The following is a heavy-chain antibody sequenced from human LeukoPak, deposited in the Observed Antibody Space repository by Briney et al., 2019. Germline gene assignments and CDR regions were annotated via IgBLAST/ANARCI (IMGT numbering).Heavy chain of an antibody. D-gene: IGHD6-13*01. CDR3: ASRGTGYSSSWYI. J-gene: IGHJ4*02. CDR1: GYSFTSCW. V-gene: IGHV5-51*01. Sequence: HGESLKISCKGSGYSFTSCWIGWVRQMPGKGLEWMGIIYPGDSDTRYSPSFQGQVTISADKSISTAYLQWSSLKASDTAIYYCASRGTGYSSSWYIWGQGTLVTVSS. CDR2: IYPGDSDT.